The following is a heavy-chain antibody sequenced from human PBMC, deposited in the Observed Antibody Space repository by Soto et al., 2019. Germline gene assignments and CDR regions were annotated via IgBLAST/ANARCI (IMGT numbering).Heavy chain of an antibody. Sequence: PGGSLRLSCAASGFTFSSYAMSWVRQAPGKGLEWVSAISGSGGSTYYADSVKGRFTISRDNSKNTLYLQMNSRRAEDTAVYYCAKETSIAAAGGNYYGMDVWGQGTTVTVSS. CDR1: GFTFSSYA. J-gene: IGHJ6*02. CDR3: AKETSIAAAGGNYYGMDV. CDR2: ISGSGGST. D-gene: IGHD6-13*01. V-gene: IGHV3-23*01.